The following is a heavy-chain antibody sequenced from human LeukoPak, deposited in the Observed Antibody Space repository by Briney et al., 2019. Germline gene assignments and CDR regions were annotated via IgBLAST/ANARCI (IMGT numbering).Heavy chain of an antibody. CDR2: IYYTGST. V-gene: IGHV4-59*08. CDR3: ARLKGYSSGWYPSYYFDY. Sequence: SETLSLTCTVSGGSISSSYWSWIRQPPKKGLEWIGYIYYTGSTNYNPSFKSRVTISVDTSKNQFSLKLSSVTAADTAVYYCARLKGYSSGWYPSYYFDYWGQGTLVAVSS. CDR1: GGSISSSY. J-gene: IGHJ4*02. D-gene: IGHD6-19*01.